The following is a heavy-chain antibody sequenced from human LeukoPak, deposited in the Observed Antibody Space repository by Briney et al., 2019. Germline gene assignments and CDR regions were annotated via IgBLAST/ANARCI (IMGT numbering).Heavy chain of an antibody. J-gene: IGHJ4*02. CDR3: VSPRGFSYGYFDY. Sequence: SETLSLTCTVSCGSISSSSAYWGWIRQPPGKGLEWIGSIYYSKNTYYNPSLKSRVTISADTSKNQFSLTLGSVSATDTAVYYCVSPRGFSYGYFDYWGQGTLVTVSS. CDR1: CGSISSSSAY. D-gene: IGHD5-18*01. CDR2: IYYSKNT. V-gene: IGHV4-39*01.